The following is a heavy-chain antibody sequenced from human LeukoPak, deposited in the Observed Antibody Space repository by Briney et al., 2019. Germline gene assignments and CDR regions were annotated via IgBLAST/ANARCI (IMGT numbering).Heavy chain of an antibody. CDR3: ARGPPDCSSTSCYAFDAFDI. Sequence: SETLSLTCTVSGGSISITSYYWGWIRQPPGKGLESIGSMYSSGSTYYNPSLKSRVTISVDTSKNQFSLKLSSVTAADTAVYYCARGPPDCSSTSCYAFDAFDIWGQGTMVTVSS. CDR1: GGSISITSYY. J-gene: IGHJ3*02. D-gene: IGHD2-2*01. V-gene: IGHV4-39*07. CDR2: MYSSGST.